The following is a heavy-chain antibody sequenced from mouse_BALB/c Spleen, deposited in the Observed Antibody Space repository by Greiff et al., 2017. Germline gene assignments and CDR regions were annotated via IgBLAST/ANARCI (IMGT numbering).Heavy chain of an antibody. CDR3: ARSDGGPFAY. Sequence: EVHLVESGGGLVKPGGSLKLSCAASGFTFSSFGMHWVRQAPEKGLEWVAYISSGSSTIYYADTVKGRFTISRDNPKNTLFLQMTSLRSEDTAMYYCARSDGGPFAYWGQGTLVTVSA. CDR2: ISSGSSTI. D-gene: IGHD1-1*01. V-gene: IGHV5-17*02. J-gene: IGHJ3*01. CDR1: GFTFSSFG.